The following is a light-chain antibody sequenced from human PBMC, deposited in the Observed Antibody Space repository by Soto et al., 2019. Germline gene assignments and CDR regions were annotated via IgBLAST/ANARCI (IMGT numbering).Light chain of an antibody. CDR1: QIIDSK. J-gene: IGKJ1*01. CDR3: QQYKSWRA. V-gene: IGKV3-15*01. Sequence: IVMTQSPATLSVSPGERVTLSCRASQIIDSKLAWYQQRPGQAPRLLIYDASLRATGIPARFSGSGSGTEFTLTISGLQAEDFGVYYCQQYKSWRAFGQGTNVEV. CDR2: DAS.